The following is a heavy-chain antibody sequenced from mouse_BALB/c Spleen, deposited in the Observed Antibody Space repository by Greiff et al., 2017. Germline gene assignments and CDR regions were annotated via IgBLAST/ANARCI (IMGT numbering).Heavy chain of an antibody. Sequence: EVNLVESGGGLVQPGGSLKLSCAASGFTFSSYGMSWVRQTPDKRLELVATINSNGGSTYYPDSVKGRFTISRDNAKNTLYLQMSSLKSEDTAMYYCARSYGYFDYWGQGTTLTVSS. J-gene: IGHJ2*01. CDR2: INSNGGST. D-gene: IGHD1-1*01. V-gene: IGHV5-6-3*01. CDR1: GFTFSSYG. CDR3: ARSYGYFDY.